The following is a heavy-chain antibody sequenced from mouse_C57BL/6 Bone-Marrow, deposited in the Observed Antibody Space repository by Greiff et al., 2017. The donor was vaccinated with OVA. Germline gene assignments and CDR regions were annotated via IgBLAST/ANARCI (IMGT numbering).Heavy chain of an antibody. D-gene: IGHD1-1*01. CDR3: TTRYGSSDAMDY. CDR1: GYTFTSYW. V-gene: IGHV1-50*01. J-gene: IGHJ4*01. Sequence: QVQLQQPGAELVKPGASVKLSCKASGYTFTSYWMQWVKQRPGQGLEWIGEIDPSDSYTNYNQKFKGKATLTVDTSSSTAYMQLSSLTSEDSAVYYCTTRYGSSDAMDYWGQGTSVTVSS. CDR2: IDPSDSYT.